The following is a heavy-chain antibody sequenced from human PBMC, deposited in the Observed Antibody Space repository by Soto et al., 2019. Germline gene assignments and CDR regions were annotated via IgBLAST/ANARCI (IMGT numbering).Heavy chain of an antibody. CDR1: GGTFSSYA. V-gene: IGHV1-69*13. D-gene: IGHD5-18*01. J-gene: IGHJ6*02. CDR3: ARARVLTEEAVTTYYYYYGMDV. CDR2: IIPIFGTA. Sequence: SVKVSCKASGGTFSSYAISWVRQAPGQGLEWMGGIIPIFGTANYAQKFQGRVTITADESTSTAYMELSSLRSEDTAVYYCARARVLTEEAVTTYYYYYGMDVWGQGTTVTVS.